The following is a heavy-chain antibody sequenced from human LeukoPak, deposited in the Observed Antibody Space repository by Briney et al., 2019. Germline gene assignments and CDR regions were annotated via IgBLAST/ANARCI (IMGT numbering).Heavy chain of an antibody. V-gene: IGHV3-30*02. CDR1: GFTFSSYG. CDR2: IRYDGSNK. D-gene: IGHD3-10*01. CDR3: ASGSYYMYYYYYYGMDV. Sequence: GGSLRLSCAASGFTFSSYGMHWVRQAPGKGLEWVAFIRYDGSNKYYADSVKGRFTISRDNSKNTLYLQMNSLRAEDTAVYYCASGSYYMYYYYYYGMDVWGQGTTVTVSS. J-gene: IGHJ6*02.